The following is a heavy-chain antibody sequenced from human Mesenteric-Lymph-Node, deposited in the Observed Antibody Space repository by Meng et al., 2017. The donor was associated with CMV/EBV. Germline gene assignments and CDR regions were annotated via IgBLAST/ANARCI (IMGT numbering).Heavy chain of an antibody. D-gene: IGHD5-24*01. V-gene: IGHV3-21*01. CDR3: ARDRDGYNFALDY. CDR2: ISSSTSKYI. Sequence: GGSLRLSCAASGFIFSGYSMNWVRQAPGKGLEWLSSISSSTSKYIYHADSVRGRFTISRDNAKNLIYLQMDSLRAEDTAVYYCARDRDGYNFALDYWGQGTLVTVSS. CDR1: GFIFSGYS. J-gene: IGHJ4*02.